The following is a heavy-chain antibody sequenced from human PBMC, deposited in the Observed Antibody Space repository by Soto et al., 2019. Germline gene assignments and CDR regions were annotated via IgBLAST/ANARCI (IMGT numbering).Heavy chain of an antibody. D-gene: IGHD3-22*01. CDR2: IKQSGNT. Sequence: QVQLQQWGAGLLKPSETLSLTCAVYGGSFTGYYWNWIRQAPGQGLEWMGQIKQSGNTNYNPSLKRRVNILVDKSKHQFSLKLTSVTAADTAVYYCAREASYYDTTGSYDEDYFDYWGRGTLVTVSS. J-gene: IGHJ4*02. CDR3: AREASYYDTTGSYDEDYFDY. CDR1: GGSFTGYY. V-gene: IGHV4-34*01.